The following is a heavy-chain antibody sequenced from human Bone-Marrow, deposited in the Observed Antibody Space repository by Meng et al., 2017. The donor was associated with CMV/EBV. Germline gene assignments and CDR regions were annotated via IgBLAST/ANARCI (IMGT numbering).Heavy chain of an antibody. Sequence: CKASGYTFTSYDINWVRQATGQGLEWMGWMNPNSGNTGYAQEFQGRVTITRNTSISTAYMELSSLRSEDTAVYYCARVAAAGTKPDYWGQGTLVTVSS. J-gene: IGHJ4*02. CDR2: MNPNSGNT. V-gene: IGHV1-8*03. D-gene: IGHD6-13*01. CDR1: GYTFTSYD. CDR3: ARVAAAGTKPDY.